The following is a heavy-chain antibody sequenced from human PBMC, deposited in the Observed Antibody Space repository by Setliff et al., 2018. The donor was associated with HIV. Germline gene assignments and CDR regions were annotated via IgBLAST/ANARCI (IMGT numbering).Heavy chain of an antibody. V-gene: IGHV4-4*09. D-gene: IGHD4-17*01. J-gene: IGHJ3*02. CDR1: GGPISSYF. CDR3: ARERRNVVDYDSLFFDT. CDR2: IYTNGTT. Sequence: SETLSLTCIVSGGPISSYFWSWIRQPPGKGLEWIGRIYTNGTTNYNPSLRTRSTISVDLSKNQFSLTLSPVTAADTAIYYCARERRNVVDYDSLFFDTWGQGTMVTVSS.